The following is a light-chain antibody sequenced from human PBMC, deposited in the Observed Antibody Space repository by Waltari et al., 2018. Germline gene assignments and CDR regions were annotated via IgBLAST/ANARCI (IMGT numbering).Light chain of an antibody. CDR1: SSNIGSNY. Sequence: QSVLAQPPSASETPGQRVTISCSGSSSNIGSNYIYWYQQLPGTAPKLLIYRRHERPSGGPGGFSGSKSGTAASLAISGLRSEDEADYYCATWDDSLTAWVFGGGTKVTVV. CDR3: ATWDDSLTAWV. J-gene: IGLJ3*02. CDR2: RRH. V-gene: IGLV1-47*01.